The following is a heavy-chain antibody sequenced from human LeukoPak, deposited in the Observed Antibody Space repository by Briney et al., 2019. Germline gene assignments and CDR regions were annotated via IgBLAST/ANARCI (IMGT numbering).Heavy chain of an antibody. CDR3: AKDKWLRLSPYYYMDV. CDR2: VSGSGGYT. CDR1: GFTLSDFA. J-gene: IGHJ6*03. D-gene: IGHD5-12*01. Sequence: GFLRLSCIASGFTLSDFAMNWVRQAPGKGLECVSAVSGSGGYTYYAASVAGRFTISRDNSKNTLYLQMDSLTADDTAVYFCAKDKWLRLSPYYYMDVWGKGTTVTVSS. V-gene: IGHV3-23*01.